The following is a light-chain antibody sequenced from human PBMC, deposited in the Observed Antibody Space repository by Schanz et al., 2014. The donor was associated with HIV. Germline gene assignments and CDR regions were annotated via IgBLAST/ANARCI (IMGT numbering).Light chain of an antibody. J-gene: IGKJ1*01. CDR1: QSVSNRY. CDR2: GAS. CDR3: QQYYTLSRT. Sequence: EIVLTQSPGTLSLSPGDRATLSCRASQSVSNRYLAWYQQKRGQAPRLLIFGASTRATGIPARFSGSGSGTEFTLTVSSLQSEDFATYYCQQYYTLSRTFGPGTKVE. V-gene: IGKV3-15*01.